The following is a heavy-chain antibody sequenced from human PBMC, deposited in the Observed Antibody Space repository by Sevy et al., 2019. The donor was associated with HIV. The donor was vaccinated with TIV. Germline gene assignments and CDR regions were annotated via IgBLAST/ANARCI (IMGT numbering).Heavy chain of an antibody. J-gene: IGHJ6*02. CDR3: AIGRGAV. V-gene: IGHV3-7*01. Sequence: GGSLRLSCAASGFTFSNSWMTWLRQAPGKGLEGVATINQDGSDKYYVDSVKGRFTISRDNPKNSVYLQLNSLRAEDTAVFYCAIGRGAVWSQGTTVTVSS. CDR2: INQDGSDK. CDR1: GFTFSNSW.